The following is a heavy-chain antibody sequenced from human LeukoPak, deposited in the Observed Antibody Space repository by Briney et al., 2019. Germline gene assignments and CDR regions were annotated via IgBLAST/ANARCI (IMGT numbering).Heavy chain of an antibody. D-gene: IGHD2-2*01. CDR3: ARARAVIVPAASPWDY. CDR1: GYTFTSYG. J-gene: IGHJ4*02. Sequence: EASVTVSCKASGYTFTSYGISWVRQAPGQGLEWMGWISAYNGNTNYAQKLQGRVTMTTDTSTSTAYMELRSLRSDDTAVYYCARARAVIVPAASPWDYWGQGTLVTVSS. CDR2: ISAYNGNT. V-gene: IGHV1-18*01.